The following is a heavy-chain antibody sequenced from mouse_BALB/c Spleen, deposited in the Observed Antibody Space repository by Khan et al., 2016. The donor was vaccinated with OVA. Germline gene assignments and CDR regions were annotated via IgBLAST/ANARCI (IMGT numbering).Heavy chain of an antibody. CDR1: GFTFSSYS. CDR2: MSSGGDYT. CDR3: ASHLTESFAY. Sequence: EVELVESGGDLVKPGGSLKLSCAASGFTFSSYSMSWVRQIPDKRLEWVATMSSGGDYTYYPASVKGRFTISRDNAKNTLYLQMSSLKSEDTAMDNCASHLTESFAYWGQGTLVTVSA. J-gene: IGHJ3*01. D-gene: IGHD4-1*01. V-gene: IGHV5-6*01.